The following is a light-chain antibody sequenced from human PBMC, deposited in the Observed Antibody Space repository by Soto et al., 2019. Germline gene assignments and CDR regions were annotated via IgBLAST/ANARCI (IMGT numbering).Light chain of an antibody. CDR2: GAS. J-gene: IGKJ2*01. Sequence: EIVMTQSPATLSVSPGERATLSCRASQSVSSNLAWYQQKPGQAPRLLIYGASTRATGIPARFSGSGSGTEFTLTISSLQSEDFAVYYCQQYNKWPPYTFGPGTKLDIK. CDR3: QQYNKWPPYT. CDR1: QSVSSN. V-gene: IGKV3-15*01.